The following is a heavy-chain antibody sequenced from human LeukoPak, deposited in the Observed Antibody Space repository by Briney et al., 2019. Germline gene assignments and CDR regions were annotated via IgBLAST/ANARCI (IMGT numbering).Heavy chain of an antibody. D-gene: IGHD2-21*02. V-gene: IGHV4-30-4*01. CDR2: IHYSGST. J-gene: IGHJ3*02. CDR3: ARDNRAYCGGDCFLAFDI. CDR1: GGPISSGDYY. Sequence: SQTLSLTCTVSGGPISSGDYYWSWIRQSPGKALEWIGYIHYSGSTYYNPSLESRVTISVDTSKNQFSLKLSSVTAADTAVYYCARDNRAYCGGDCFLAFDIWGQGTVVTVSS.